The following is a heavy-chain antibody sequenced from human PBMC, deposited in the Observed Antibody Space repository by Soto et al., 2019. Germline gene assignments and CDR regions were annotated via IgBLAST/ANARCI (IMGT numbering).Heavy chain of an antibody. CDR3: AKEGDSGYELDY. J-gene: IGHJ4*02. D-gene: IGHD5-12*01. V-gene: IGHV3-30*18. CDR2: ISYDGSNK. Sequence: QVQLVESGGGVVQPGRSLRLSCAASGFTFSSYGMHWVRQAPGKGLEWVAVISYDGSNKYYADSVKGRFTISRDNSKNTLYVQMNSLRAEDTAVYYCAKEGDSGYELDYWGQGTLVTVSS. CDR1: GFTFSSYG.